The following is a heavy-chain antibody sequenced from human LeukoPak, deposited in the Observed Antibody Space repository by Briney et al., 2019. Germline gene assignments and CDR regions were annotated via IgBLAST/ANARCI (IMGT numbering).Heavy chain of an antibody. CDR2: IIPILGIA. V-gene: IGHV1-69*04. D-gene: IGHD4-17*01. CDR3: ARGVDIVTVPNANYYYYYGMDV. Sequence: ASVKVSCKASGGTFSSYAISWVRQAPGQGLEWMGRIIPILGIANYAQKFQGRVTITADKSTSTAYMELSSLRSEDTAVYYCARGVDIVTVPNANYYYYYGMDVWGQGTTVTVSS. J-gene: IGHJ6*02. CDR1: GGTFSSYA.